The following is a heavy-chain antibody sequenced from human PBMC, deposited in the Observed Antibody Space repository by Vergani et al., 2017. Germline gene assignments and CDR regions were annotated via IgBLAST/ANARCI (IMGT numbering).Heavy chain of an antibody. Sequence: QVQLVESAGGVVQPGGSLSLSCAASGFTFSNFGMHWIRQAPGKGLGWLAYRGKDGINTRYRDAVKGRFTVSRDNSKDILYLQMDSMRSEDTARYYCAKYLRDSTGRLPDSWGPGTLVMVSS. J-gene: IGHJ4*02. CDR2: RGKDGINT. CDR1: GFTFSNFG. CDR3: AKYLRDSTGRLPDS. V-gene: IGHV3-30*02. D-gene: IGHD2-21*02.